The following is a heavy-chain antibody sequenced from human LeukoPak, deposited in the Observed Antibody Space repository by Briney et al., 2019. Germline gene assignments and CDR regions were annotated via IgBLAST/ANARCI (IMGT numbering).Heavy chain of an antibody. Sequence: SETLSLTCTVSGGSISSGSYYWSWIRQPAGKGLEWIGRIYTSGSTNYNPSLKSRVTISVDTSKNQFSLKLSSVTAADTAVYYCARRGTGLPIYGGKSYYFDYWGQGTLVTVSS. CDR1: GGSISSGSYY. CDR3: ARRGTGLPIYGGKSYYFDY. J-gene: IGHJ4*02. CDR2: IYTSGST. V-gene: IGHV4-61*02. D-gene: IGHD4-23*01.